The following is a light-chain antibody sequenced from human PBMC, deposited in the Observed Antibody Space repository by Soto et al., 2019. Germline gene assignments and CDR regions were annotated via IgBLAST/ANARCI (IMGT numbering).Light chain of an antibody. J-gene: IGKJ2*01. CDR3: QQYVNSPFT. Sequence: FVLTQSPGTLSLSPGERATLSCRASQSVRYNYIAWYQQKPGQAPRVLIFEASKRATGTPDRFSGSGSGTDFTLTISRLEPEDFGVFYCQQYVNSPFTFAQGTKLEI. CDR1: QSVRYNY. CDR2: EAS. V-gene: IGKV3-20*01.